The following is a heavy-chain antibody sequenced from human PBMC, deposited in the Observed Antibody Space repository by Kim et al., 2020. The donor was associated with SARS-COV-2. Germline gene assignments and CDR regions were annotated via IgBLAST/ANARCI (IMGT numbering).Heavy chain of an antibody. Sequence: ADSVKGRFTISTVKAKSTLYLQMNILRAEDTAVYYCTRDPDYSKGAAFDYWGQGTLVTVSS. CDR3: TRDPDYSKGAAFDY. J-gene: IGHJ4*02. V-gene: IGHV3-74*01. D-gene: IGHD4-4*01.